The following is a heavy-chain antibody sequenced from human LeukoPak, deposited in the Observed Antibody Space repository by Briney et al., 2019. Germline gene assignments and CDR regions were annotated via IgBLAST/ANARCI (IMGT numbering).Heavy chain of an antibody. CDR1: GFTFSSYA. V-gene: IGHV3-33*08. D-gene: IGHD6-13*01. CDR3: ARDAGYSSSWYFDY. J-gene: IGHJ4*02. CDR2: IWYDGSNK. Sequence: TGGSLRLSCSASGFTFSSYAMHWVRQAPGKGLEWVAVIWYDGSNKCYADSVKGRFTISRDNSKNTLYLQMNSLRAEDTAVYYCARDAGYSSSWYFDYWGQGTLVIVSS.